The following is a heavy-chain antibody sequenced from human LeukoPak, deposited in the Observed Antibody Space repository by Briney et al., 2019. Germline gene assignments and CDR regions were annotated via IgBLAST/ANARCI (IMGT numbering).Heavy chain of an antibody. CDR1: GYTFTGYY. CDR3: ARSNPPPTFYDFWSGYYRGSYYYGMDV. V-gene: IGHV1-2*06. Sequence: ASVKVSCKASGYTFTGYYMHWVRQAPGQGLEWMGRINPNSGGTNYAQKFQGRVTMTRDTSISTAYMELSSLRSEDTAVYYCARSNPPPTFYDFWSGYYRGSYYYGMDVWGQGTTVTVSS. J-gene: IGHJ6*02. CDR2: INPNSGGT. D-gene: IGHD3-3*01.